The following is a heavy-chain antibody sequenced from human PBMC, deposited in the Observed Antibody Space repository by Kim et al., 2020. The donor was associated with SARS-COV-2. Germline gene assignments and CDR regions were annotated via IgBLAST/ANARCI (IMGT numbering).Heavy chain of an antibody. V-gene: IGHV3-74*01. CDR3: ARAGKGLDT. J-gene: IGHJ3*02. Sequence: SRSYADSVKGRFTISRDNAKNTLYLQMNSLRAEHTAVYYCARAGKGLDTWGQGTMVTVSS. CDR2: SR.